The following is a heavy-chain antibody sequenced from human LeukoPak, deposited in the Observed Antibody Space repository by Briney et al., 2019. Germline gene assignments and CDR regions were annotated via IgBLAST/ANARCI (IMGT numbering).Heavy chain of an antibody. V-gene: IGHV3-30*04. CDR1: GFTFSSSN. D-gene: IGHD3-10*01. CDR2: ISYDGTKT. Sequence: GGSLRLSCAPSGFTFSSSNMHWVRQSPVKGLEWVALISYDGTKTCYGESVKGRFTVSRDNSKNMLFLQMNSLSAEDTAIYYCEREWFGESNWGQGARVTVSS. CDR3: EREWFGESN. J-gene: IGHJ4*02.